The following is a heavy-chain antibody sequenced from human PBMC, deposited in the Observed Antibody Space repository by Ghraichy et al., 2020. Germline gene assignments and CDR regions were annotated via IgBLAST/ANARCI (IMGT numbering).Heavy chain of an antibody. Sequence: GESLNISCAASGFTFNSYGMHWVRQAPGKGLEWVAGVSKDGRDEYYADSVKGRFTIARDNSKTMLSLQMNRLRAEDTAIYYCAKSGWAGDILDHWGQGTLVTVSS. CDR3: AKSGWAGDILDH. V-gene: IGHV3-30*18. CDR1: GFTFNSYG. J-gene: IGHJ4*02. CDR2: VSKDGRDE. D-gene: IGHD2-21*02.